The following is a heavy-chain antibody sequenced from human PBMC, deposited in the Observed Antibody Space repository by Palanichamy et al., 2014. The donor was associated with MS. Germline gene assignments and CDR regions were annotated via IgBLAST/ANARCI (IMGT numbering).Heavy chain of an antibody. CDR1: GSTFSTYA. CDR2: ISGDGGSI. D-gene: IGHD6-6*01. CDR3: AKEFASSPGESWYFDL. V-gene: IGHV3-23*01. Sequence: EVQLLESGGGLVQPGGSLRLSCAASGSTFSTYAMNWVRQAPGKGLEWVSEISGDGGSIYYADSVKGRFTISRDNSKNTLYLQMNSLRGEDTGVYYCAKEFASSPGESWYFDLWGRGTLVTVSS. J-gene: IGHJ2*01.